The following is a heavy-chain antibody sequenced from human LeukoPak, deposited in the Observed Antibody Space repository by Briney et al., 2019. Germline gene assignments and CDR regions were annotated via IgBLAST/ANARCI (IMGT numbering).Heavy chain of an antibody. CDR3: ARGVSSGWYLMAPNWFDP. D-gene: IGHD6-19*01. J-gene: IGHJ5*02. Sequence: ASVKVSCKASGYTFTSYDINWVRQATGQGLEWMGWMNPNSGNTGYAQKFQGRVTVTRNTSISTAYMELSSLRSEDTAVYYCARGVSSGWYLMAPNWFDPWGQGTLVTVSS. CDR2: MNPNSGNT. CDR1: GYTFTSYD. V-gene: IGHV1-8*01.